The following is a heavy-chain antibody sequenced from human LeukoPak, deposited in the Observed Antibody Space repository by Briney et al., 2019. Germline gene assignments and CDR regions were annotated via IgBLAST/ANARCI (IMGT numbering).Heavy chain of an antibody. D-gene: IGHD1-7*01. CDR2: IYYSGST. J-gene: IGHJ3*02. CDR1: GGSISSSSYY. CDR3: ARETGTTDEGVRDAFDI. Sequence: SETLSLTCTVSGGSISSSSYYWGWIRQPPGKGLEWIGSIYYSGSTYYNPSLKSRVTISVDTSKNQFSLKLSSVTAADTAVYYCARETGTTDEGVRDAFDIWGQGTMVTVSS. V-gene: IGHV4-39*02.